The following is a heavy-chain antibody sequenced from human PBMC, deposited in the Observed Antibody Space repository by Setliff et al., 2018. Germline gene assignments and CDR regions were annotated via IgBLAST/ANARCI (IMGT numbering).Heavy chain of an antibody. J-gene: IGHJ4*02. CDR3: ARGGTFRYFDF. Sequence: PSETLSLTCAVSGVSVNSLTWWSWVRQSPGKGLEWIGHIYHDGNTKSYPSVHFNQSLKSRVTMSVDKSKNHFSLELTSVTAADTAVYYCARGGTFRYFDFWGQGAPVTVSS. V-gene: IGHV4-4*02. CDR1: GVSVNSLTW. D-gene: IGHD5-12*01. CDR2: IYHDGNT.